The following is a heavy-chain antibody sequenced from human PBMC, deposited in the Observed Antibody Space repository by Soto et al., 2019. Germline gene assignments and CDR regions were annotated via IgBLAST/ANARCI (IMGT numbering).Heavy chain of an antibody. CDR3: ARVSRSGVTTY. CDR1: GGSISSGGYY. V-gene: IGHV4-31*03. CDR2: IYYSGST. Sequence: ASETLSLTCTVSGGSISSGGYYWSWIRQHPGKGLEWIGYIYYSGSTYYNPSLKSRVTISVDTSKNQFSLKLSSVTAADTAVYYCARVSRSGVTTYWGQGTLVTVSS. J-gene: IGHJ4*02. D-gene: IGHD4-17*01.